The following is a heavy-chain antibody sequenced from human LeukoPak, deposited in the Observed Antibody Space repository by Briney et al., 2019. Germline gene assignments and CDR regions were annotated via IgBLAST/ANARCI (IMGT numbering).Heavy chain of an antibody. CDR2: INHSGTT. Sequence: SETLSLTCSVSGGSFSGSYWSWIRQPPGKGLEWIGEINHSGTTNYNPSLASRVTVSVDTSKNQFSLNLTSVTAADTAVYYCARHLDSGSGSYYSYYYYYYMDVWGKGTTVTISS. D-gene: IGHD3-10*01. V-gene: IGHV4-34*01. CDR1: GGSFSGSY. J-gene: IGHJ6*03. CDR3: ARHLDSGSGSYYSYYYYYYMDV.